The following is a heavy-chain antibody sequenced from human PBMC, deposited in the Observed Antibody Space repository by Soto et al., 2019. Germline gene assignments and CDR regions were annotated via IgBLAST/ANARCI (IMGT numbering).Heavy chain of an antibody. V-gene: IGHV3-23*01. D-gene: IGHD2-8*01. CDR2: IDHVGANT. Sequence: GGSLRLCCAVCGFTFSSQAMTGVRQAPGTGLEWVSTIDHVGANTHYADSVKGRFTISRDNSRNTVYLQMSSLRAADTALYCWVSWVSAHLGFCGQGTPLTVSS. CDR3: VSWVSAHLGF. J-gene: IGHJ4*02. CDR1: GFTFSSQA.